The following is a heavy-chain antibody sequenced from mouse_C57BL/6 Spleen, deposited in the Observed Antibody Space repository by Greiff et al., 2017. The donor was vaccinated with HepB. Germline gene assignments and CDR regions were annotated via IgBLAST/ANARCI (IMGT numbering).Heavy chain of an antibody. CDR2: IRLKSDNYAT. CDR1: GFTFSNYW. J-gene: IGHJ3*01. Sequence: EVKLEESGGGLVQPGGSMKLSCVASGFTFSNYWMNWVRQSPEKGLEWVAQIRLKSDNYATHYAESVKGRFTISRDDSKSGVYLQMNNLRAEDTGIYYCTEGYYGSSPWFAYWGQGTLVTVSA. CDR3: TEGYYGSSPWFAY. D-gene: IGHD1-1*01. V-gene: IGHV6-3*01.